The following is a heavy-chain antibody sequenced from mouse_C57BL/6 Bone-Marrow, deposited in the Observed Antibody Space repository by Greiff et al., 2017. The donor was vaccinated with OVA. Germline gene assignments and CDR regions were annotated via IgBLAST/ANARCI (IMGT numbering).Heavy chain of an antibody. Sequence: VQLQQSGAELVRPGSSVKLSCKASGYTFTSYWMHWVKQRPIQGLEWIGNIDPSDSETHYNQKFKDKATLTVDKSSSTAYMQLSSLTSEDSAVYYCASVTSSYWYFDVWGTGTTVTVSS. D-gene: IGHD2-12*01. V-gene: IGHV1-52*01. CDR3: ASVTSSYWYFDV. CDR2: IDPSDSET. J-gene: IGHJ1*03. CDR1: GYTFTSYW.